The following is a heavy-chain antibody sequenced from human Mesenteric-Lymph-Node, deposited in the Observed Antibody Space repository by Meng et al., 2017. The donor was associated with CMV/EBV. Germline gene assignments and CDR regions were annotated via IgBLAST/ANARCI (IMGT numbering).Heavy chain of an antibody. J-gene: IGHJ4*02. CDR3: ARDFVAATPLDY. D-gene: IGHD2-15*01. Sequence: SETLSLTCSVSGGSISTYYWSWIRQPPGKGLEWIGYIHYSASTRYNPSLNSRVTISLETSKNQFSLKLTSVTAADTAVYYCARDFVAATPLDYWGQGTLVTVSS. V-gene: IGHV4-59*01. CDR2: IHYSAST. CDR1: GGSISTYY.